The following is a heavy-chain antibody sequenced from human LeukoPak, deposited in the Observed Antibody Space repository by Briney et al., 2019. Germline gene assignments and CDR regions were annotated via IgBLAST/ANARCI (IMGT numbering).Heavy chain of an antibody. J-gene: IGHJ4*02. CDR1: GFTFTTFG. Sequence: GGSLRLSCAASGFTFTTFGMNWVRQAPGKALEWVSYISSSNSTIYYADSVKGRFTISRDNAKNSLFLQMNSLRAEDTAVYYCARDQGPYYYDSSGYFPDWGQGTLVTVSS. CDR3: ARDQGPYYYDSSGYFPD. V-gene: IGHV3-48*01. CDR2: ISSSNSTI. D-gene: IGHD3-22*01.